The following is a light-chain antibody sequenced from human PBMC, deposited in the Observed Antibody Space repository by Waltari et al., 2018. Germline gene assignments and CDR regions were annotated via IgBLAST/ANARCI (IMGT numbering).Light chain of an antibody. Sequence: QPVLTQPPSASGIPGPRATISCAGGTSKIGSTHAQWYQHLPGTAPKLLIHSNDERPSGVPDRFSGSKSGTSASLAISGLQSEDEVDYFCATWDDSLGGPVFGGGTKLTVL. CDR1: TSKIGSTH. J-gene: IGLJ3*02. V-gene: IGLV1-44*01. CDR2: SND. CDR3: ATWDDSLGGPV.